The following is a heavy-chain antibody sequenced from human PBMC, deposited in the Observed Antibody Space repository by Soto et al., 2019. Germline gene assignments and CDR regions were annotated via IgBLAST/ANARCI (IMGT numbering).Heavy chain of an antibody. V-gene: IGHV3-48*03. CDR3: ARDYGDYQGWFDP. CDR2: ISSSGSTI. D-gene: IGHD4-17*01. J-gene: IGHJ5*02. CDR1: GFTFSVYE. Sequence: PGGSLKLSSAASGFTFSVYEMNWVRQAPGKGLEWVSYISSSGSTIYYADSVKGRFTISRDNAKNSLYLQMNSLRAEDTAVYYCARDYGDYQGWFDPWGQGTLVTVSS.